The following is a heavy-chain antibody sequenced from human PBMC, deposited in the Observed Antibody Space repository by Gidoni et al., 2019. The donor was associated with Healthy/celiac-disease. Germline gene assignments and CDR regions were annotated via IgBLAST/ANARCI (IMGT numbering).Heavy chain of an antibody. CDR3: ARDLRPAGRDDAFDI. CDR2: IIPIFGTA. J-gene: IGHJ3*02. Sequence: QVQLVQSGAPVKKPGSSVKVSCQASGGTFSSYAISWVRQAPGQGLEWMGGIIPIFGTANYAQKFQGRVTITADESTSTAYMELSSLRSEDTAVYYCARDLRPAGRDDAFDIWGQGTMVTVSS. CDR1: GGTFSSYA. D-gene: IGHD6-6*01. V-gene: IGHV1-69*01.